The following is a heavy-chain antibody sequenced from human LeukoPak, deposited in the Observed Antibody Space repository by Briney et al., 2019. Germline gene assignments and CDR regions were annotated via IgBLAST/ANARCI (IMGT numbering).Heavy chain of an antibody. J-gene: IGHJ4*02. V-gene: IGHV4-34*01. D-gene: IGHD2-2*01. CDR1: GGSFSGYY. CDR3: ARRSGDCSSTSCQSEHFDY. CDR2: INHSGST. Sequence: SETLSLTCAVYGGSFSGYYWSWIRQPPGKGLEWIGEINHSGSTNYNPSLKSRVTISVDTSKNQFSLKLSSVTAADTAVYYCARRSGDCSSTSCQSEHFDYWGQGTLVTVSS.